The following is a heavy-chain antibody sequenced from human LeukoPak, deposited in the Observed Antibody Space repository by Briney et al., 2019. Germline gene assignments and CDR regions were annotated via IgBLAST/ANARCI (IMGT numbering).Heavy chain of an antibody. CDR2: INPSGGST. D-gene: IGHD3-22*01. CDR3: ARGGVYYDSSGYYFDY. J-gene: IGHJ4*02. CDR1: GYTFTSYY. V-gene: IGHV1-46*01. Sequence: ASVKVSCKASGYTFTSYYMHWVRQAPGQGLEWMGIINPSGGSTSYAQKFQGRVTMTRDTSTSTVYMELSSLRSEDTAVYYCARGGVYYDSSGYYFDYWGQGTLVTVSS.